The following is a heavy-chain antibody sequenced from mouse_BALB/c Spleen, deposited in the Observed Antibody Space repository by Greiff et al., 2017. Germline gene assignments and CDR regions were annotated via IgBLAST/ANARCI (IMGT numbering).Heavy chain of an antibody. V-gene: IGHV3-6*02. CDR2: ISYDGSN. J-gene: IGHJ4*01. CDR1: GYSITSGYY. Sequence: ESGPGLVKPSQSLSLTCSVTGYSITSGYYWNWIRQLPGNKLEWMGYISYDGSNNYNPSLKNRISITRDTSKNQFFLKLNSVTTEDTATYYCASGYDYDYAMDYWGQGTSVTVSS. D-gene: IGHD2-4*01. CDR3: ASGYDYDYAMDY.